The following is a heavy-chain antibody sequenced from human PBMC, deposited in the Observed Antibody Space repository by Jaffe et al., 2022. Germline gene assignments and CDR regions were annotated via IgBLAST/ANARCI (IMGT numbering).Heavy chain of an antibody. CDR2: IYYSGST. CDR3: AGQRATTAHVDY. CDR1: GGSISSSSYY. J-gene: IGHJ4*02. V-gene: IGHV4-39*01. D-gene: IGHD1-26*01. Sequence: QLQLQESGPGLVKPSETLSLTCTVSGGSISSSSYYWGWIRQPPGKGLEWIGSIYYSGSTYYNPSLKSRVTISVDTSKNQFSLKLSSVTAADTAVYYCAGQRATTAHVDYWGQGTLVTVSS.